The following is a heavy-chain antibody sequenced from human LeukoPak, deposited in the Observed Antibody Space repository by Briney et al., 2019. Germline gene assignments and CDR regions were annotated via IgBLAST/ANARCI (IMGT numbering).Heavy chain of an antibody. CDR3: ARESESGSYPETDY. CDR1: GFTFSSYS. J-gene: IGHJ4*02. CDR2: ISSSSSYI. V-gene: IGHV3-21*01. D-gene: IGHD1-26*01. Sequence: GGSLRLSCAASGFTFSSYSMNWVRQAPGKGLEWVSSISSSSSYIYYADSVKGRFTISRDNAKNSLYLQMNSLRAEDTAVYYCARESESGSYPETDYWGQGTLVTVSS.